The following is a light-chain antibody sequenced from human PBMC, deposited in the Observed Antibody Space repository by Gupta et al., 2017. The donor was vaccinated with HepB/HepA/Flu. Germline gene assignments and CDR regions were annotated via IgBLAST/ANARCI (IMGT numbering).Light chain of an antibody. J-gene: IGLJ3*02. CDR1: SSNIGNNY. CDR2: RDN. CDR3: AVWDDGWV. Sequence: QSGMTQSPSASGTRGQRVTLSCSGSSSNIGNNYVYWYQQLPGTAPKLFIYRDNQRTSGVPDRFSGSKSGTIASLAISGLRVEDEADYYCAVWDDGWVFGGGTKLTVL. V-gene: IGLV1-47*01.